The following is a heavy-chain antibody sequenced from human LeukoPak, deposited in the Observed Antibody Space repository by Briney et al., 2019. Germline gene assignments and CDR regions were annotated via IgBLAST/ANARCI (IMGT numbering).Heavy chain of an antibody. Sequence: ASVKVSCKASGYTFTSYGISWVRQAPGQGLEWMGWISAYNGNTNYAQKLQGRVTMTTDPSTSTAYMELRSLRSDDTAVYYCARFVREDYGGNSGVPFDIWGQGTMVTVSS. CDR1: GYTFTSYG. V-gene: IGHV1-18*01. J-gene: IGHJ3*02. CDR2: ISAYNGNT. CDR3: ARFVREDYGGNSGVPFDI. D-gene: IGHD4-23*01.